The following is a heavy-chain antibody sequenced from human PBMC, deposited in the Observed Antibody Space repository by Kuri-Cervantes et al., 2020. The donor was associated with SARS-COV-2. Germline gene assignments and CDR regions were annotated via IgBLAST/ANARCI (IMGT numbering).Heavy chain of an antibody. CDR3: ARDHSSGSYPFDY. V-gene: IGHV3-74*01. D-gene: IGHD1-26*01. Sequence: ETLSLTCAVYGGSFSGHWIHWVRQAPGKGLVWVSRINPDGSYTNNADSVKGRFTLSRDNAKNMLFLQMNSLRAEDTAVYYCARDHSSGSYPFDYWGQGTLVTVSS. J-gene: IGHJ4*02. CDR2: INPDGSYT. CDR1: GGSFSGHW.